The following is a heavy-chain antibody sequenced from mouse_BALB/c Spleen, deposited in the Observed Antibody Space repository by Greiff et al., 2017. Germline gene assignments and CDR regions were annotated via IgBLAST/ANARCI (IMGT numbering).Heavy chain of an antibody. Sequence: EVQLQQSGPGLVKPSQSLSLTCTVTGYSITSDYAWNWIRQFPGNKLEWMGYISYSGSTGYNPSLKSRISITRDTSKNQFFLQLNSVTTEDTATYYCAVTGTDYAMDYWGQGTSVTVSS. CDR1: GYSITSDYA. V-gene: IGHV3-2*02. J-gene: IGHJ4*01. D-gene: IGHD4-1*01. CDR2: ISYSGST. CDR3: AVTGTDYAMDY.